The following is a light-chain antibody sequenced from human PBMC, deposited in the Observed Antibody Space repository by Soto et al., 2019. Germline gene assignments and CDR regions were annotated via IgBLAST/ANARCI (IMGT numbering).Light chain of an antibody. CDR3: QQPNSYPGT. V-gene: IGKV1-9*01. CDR1: QGISSY. Sequence: SVGGIITKKCRASQGISSYLAWYQQKPGKAPKLLIYAASTLQSGVPSRFSVSGSGTDFTLTLRCRQPGGFAPSYCQQPNSYPGTVAQGTRLEIK. J-gene: IGKJ5*01. CDR2: AAS.